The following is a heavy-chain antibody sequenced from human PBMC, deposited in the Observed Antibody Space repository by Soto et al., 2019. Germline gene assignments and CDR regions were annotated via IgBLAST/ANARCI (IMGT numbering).Heavy chain of an antibody. D-gene: IGHD6-6*01. V-gene: IGHV5-51*01. CDR1: GYSFTSYW. CDR2: IYPGDSDT. J-gene: IGHJ6*02. Sequence: GESLKISCKGSGYSFTSYWIGWVRQMPGKGLEWMGIIYPGDSDTRYSPSFQGQVTISAGKSISTAYLQWSSLKASDTAMYYCARYSSSSAYYYYGMDVWGQGTTVTVSS. CDR3: ARYSSSSAYYYYGMDV.